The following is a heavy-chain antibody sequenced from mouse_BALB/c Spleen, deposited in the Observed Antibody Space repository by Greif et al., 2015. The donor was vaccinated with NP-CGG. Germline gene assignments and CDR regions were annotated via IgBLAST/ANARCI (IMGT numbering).Heavy chain of an antibody. Sequence: VQLHLSGPELVRPGASVRMSCKASGYTFTSYWMHWVKRRPGQGLERIGMIDPSNSETRLNQKFKDKAKLNVDKSSNTAGMQLMSLASEDCAVYFCARWGYYFDYGGQGTTLTVSS. CDR1: GYTFTSYW. V-gene: IGHV1S127*01. J-gene: IGHJ2*01. CDR3: ARWGYYFDY. CDR2: IDPSNSET.